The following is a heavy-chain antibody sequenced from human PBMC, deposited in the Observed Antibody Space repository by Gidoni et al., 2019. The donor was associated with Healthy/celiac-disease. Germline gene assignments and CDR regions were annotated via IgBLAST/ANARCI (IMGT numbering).Heavy chain of an antibody. Sequence: QVQLVESGGGVVQPGRSLRLSRAASGFTFSSYGMHWVRQAPGKGLEWVAVRWYDGSNKYYADSVKGRFTISRDNSKNTLYLQMNSLRAEDTAVYYCARDFDFWSGYTRYYFDYWGQGTLVTVSS. CDR1: GFTFSSYG. J-gene: IGHJ4*02. V-gene: IGHV3-33*01. CDR3: ARDFDFWSGYTRYYFDY. D-gene: IGHD3-3*01. CDR2: RWYDGSNK.